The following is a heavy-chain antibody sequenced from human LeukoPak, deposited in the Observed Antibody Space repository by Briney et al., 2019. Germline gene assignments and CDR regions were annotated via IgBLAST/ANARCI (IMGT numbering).Heavy chain of an antibody. CDR2: FSSSSSYI. Sequence: PGGSLRLSCAASGFTFSSYSMNWVRQAPGKGLEWVSSFSSSSSYIYYADSVKGRFTISSDNAKNSLYLQMHSLRAEDKAVYYYSKDQLLYDNWFDPWGQGTLVTVSS. V-gene: IGHV3-21*01. D-gene: IGHD2-2*02. CDR1: GFTFSSYS. CDR3: SKDQLLYDNWFDP. J-gene: IGHJ5*02.